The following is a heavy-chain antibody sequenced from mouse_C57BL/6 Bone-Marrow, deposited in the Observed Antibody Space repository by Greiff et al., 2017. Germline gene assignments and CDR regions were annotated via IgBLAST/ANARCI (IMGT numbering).Heavy chain of an antibody. CDR1: GYTFTDYY. D-gene: IGHD1-1*01. V-gene: IGHV1-19*01. CDR3: ARRDYGSSWFAY. Sequence: VQLQQSGPVLVKPGASVKMSCKASGYTFTDYYMNWVKQSHGTSLEWIGVINPYNGGTSYNQKFKGKATLTVDKSSSTAYMELNSLTSEDSAVYYCARRDYGSSWFAYWGQGTLVTVSA. J-gene: IGHJ3*01. CDR2: INPYNGGT.